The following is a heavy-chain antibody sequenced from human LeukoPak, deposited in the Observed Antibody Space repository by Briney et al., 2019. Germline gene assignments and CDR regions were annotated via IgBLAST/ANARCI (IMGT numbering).Heavy chain of an antibody. V-gene: IGHV1-2*06. CDR1: GYTFTGYY. CDR2: INPNSGGT. Sequence: GASVKVSCKASGYTFTGYYMHWVRQAPGQGLEWMGRINPNSGGTNYAQKFQGRVTMTRDTSISTAYMELSRLRSDDTAVYYCAREAGSGWTYYFDYWGQGTLVTVSS. CDR3: AREAGSGWTYYFDY. J-gene: IGHJ4*02. D-gene: IGHD6-19*01.